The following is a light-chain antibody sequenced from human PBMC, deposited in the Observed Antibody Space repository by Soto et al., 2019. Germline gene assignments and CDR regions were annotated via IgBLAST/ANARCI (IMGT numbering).Light chain of an antibody. Sequence: AIQMTQSPSSLSASVGDRVIITCRASQAIRTELGWYQQRPGKAPKLRIYGTSNLQSGVPSRFSGSGSGTDFTLTINGLQPEDFATYYCLQDYTYPRTFGQGTKVDVK. J-gene: IGKJ1*01. CDR3: LQDYTYPRT. CDR2: GTS. V-gene: IGKV1-6*01. CDR1: QAIRTE.